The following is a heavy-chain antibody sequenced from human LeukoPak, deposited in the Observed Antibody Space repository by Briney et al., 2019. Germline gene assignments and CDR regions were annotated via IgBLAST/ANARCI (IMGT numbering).Heavy chain of an antibody. V-gene: IGHV5-51*01. CDR1: GYIFTTYW. Sequence: GESLKISCVGSGYIFTTYWIAWVRQMPGKGLEWMGIIYPGDSDTRYSPSFQGQVTISADKSINIAYLHWSSLKASDTAMYYCARGPNQYFFDYWGQGALVTVSS. J-gene: IGHJ4*02. CDR2: IYPGDSDT. D-gene: IGHD1-14*01. CDR3: ARGPNQYFFDY.